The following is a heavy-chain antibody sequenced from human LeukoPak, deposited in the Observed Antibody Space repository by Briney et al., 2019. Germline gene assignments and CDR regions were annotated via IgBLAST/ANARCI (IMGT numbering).Heavy chain of an antibody. CDR3: AREMRFLEWLFPKNYYYGMDV. Sequence: GASVKVSCKASGYTFTSYAMNWVRQAPGQGLEWMGWINTNTGNPTYAQGFTGRFVFSLDTSVSTAYLQISSLKAEDTAVYYCAREMRFLEWLFPKNYYYGMDVWGQGTTVTVSS. CDR1: GYTFTSYA. D-gene: IGHD3-3*01. V-gene: IGHV7-4-1*02. J-gene: IGHJ6*02. CDR2: INTNTGNP.